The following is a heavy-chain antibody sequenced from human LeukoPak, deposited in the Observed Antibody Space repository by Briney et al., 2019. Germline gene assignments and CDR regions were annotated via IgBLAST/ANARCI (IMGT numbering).Heavy chain of an antibody. CDR1: GGSFSGYY. Sequence: SETLSLTCAVYGGSFSGYYWSWIRQPPGKGLEWIGEINHSGSTNYKPSLKSRVTISVDTSKNQFSLKLSSVTAADTAVYYCARAYYYGSGRPSPYDAFDIWGQGTMVTVSS. CDR3: ARAYYYGSGRPSPYDAFDI. CDR2: INHSGST. V-gene: IGHV4-34*01. D-gene: IGHD3-10*01. J-gene: IGHJ3*02.